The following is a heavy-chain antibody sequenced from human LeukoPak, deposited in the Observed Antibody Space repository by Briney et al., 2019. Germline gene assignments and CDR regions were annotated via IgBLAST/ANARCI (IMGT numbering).Heavy chain of an antibody. D-gene: IGHD3-22*01. CDR1: GGSFSGYY. Sequence: KSSETLSLTCAVYGGSFSGYYWSWIRQPPGKGLEWIGEINHSGSTNYNPSLKSRVTISVDTSKNQYSLKLRSVTAADTAVYYCVRGRMIVGPWGQGTLVTVSS. J-gene: IGHJ5*02. CDR3: VRGRMIVGP. CDR2: INHSGST. V-gene: IGHV4-34*01.